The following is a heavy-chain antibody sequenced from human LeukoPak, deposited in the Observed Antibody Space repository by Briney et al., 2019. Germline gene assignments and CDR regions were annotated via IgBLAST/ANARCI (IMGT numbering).Heavy chain of an antibody. Sequence: ASVKVSCKASGYTFTSYDINWVRQATGQGLEWMGWISAYNGNTNYAQKLQGRVTMTTDTSTNTAYMELRSLRSDDTAVYYCTLLDILTGYCLDYWGQGTLVTVSS. V-gene: IGHV1-18*01. D-gene: IGHD3-9*01. CDR1: GYTFTSYD. CDR3: TLLDILTGYCLDY. CDR2: ISAYNGNT. J-gene: IGHJ4*02.